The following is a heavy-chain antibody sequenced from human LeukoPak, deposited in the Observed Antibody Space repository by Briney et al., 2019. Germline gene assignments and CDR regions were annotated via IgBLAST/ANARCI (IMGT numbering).Heavy chain of an antibody. J-gene: IGHJ4*02. D-gene: IGHD2-2*01. Sequence: PGGSLRLSCAASGFTFSDYYMNWIRQAPGKGLEWVSYISGSGTTIYYADSVKGRFTISRDNAENSLYLQMNSLRAEDAAVYYCARDIHTAAIPVDSWGQGTLVTVSS. CDR3: ARDIHTAAIPVDS. CDR2: ISGSGTTI. CDR1: GFTFSDYY. V-gene: IGHV3-11*01.